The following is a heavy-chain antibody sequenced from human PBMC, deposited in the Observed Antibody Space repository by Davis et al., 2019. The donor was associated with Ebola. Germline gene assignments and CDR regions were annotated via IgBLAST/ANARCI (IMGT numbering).Heavy chain of an antibody. Sequence: PSETLSLTCTVSGGSISSHYWSWIRQPPGKGLEWIGYIYYSGSTNYNPSLKSRVTISVDTSKNQFSLKLSSVTAADTAVYYCARGDWSLVRHAFDIWGQGTMVTVSS. V-gene: IGHV4-59*11. CDR3: ARGDWSLVRHAFDI. CDR1: GGSISSHY. D-gene: IGHD3-9*01. J-gene: IGHJ3*02. CDR2: IYYSGST.